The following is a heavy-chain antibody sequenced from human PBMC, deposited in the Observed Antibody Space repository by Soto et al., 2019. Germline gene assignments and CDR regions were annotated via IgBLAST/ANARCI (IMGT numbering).Heavy chain of an antibody. Sequence: EVQLVESGGGLVKPGGSLRLSCAASGFSFINGWMSWVRQAPGKGLEWVGRIKSKIDGGTTDFSAPVKGRFTISRDDSKDTLYLQINSLKTEDTAVYYCTTESTQRFCDGGPCYTLQTKIHDSWGQGTLVTVSS. CDR1: GFSFINGW. V-gene: IGHV3-15*01. CDR3: TTESTQRFCDGGPCYTLQTKIHDS. J-gene: IGHJ4*02. D-gene: IGHD2-15*01. CDR2: IKSKIDGGTT.